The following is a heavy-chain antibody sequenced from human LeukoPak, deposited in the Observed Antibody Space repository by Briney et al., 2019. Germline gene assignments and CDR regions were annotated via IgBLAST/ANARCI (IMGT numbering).Heavy chain of an antibody. D-gene: IGHD1-26*01. Sequence: GGSLRLSCAASGFTFSSYAMSWVRQAPGKGLEWVSAISGRGGSTYYADSVKGRFTISRDNSKNTLYLQMNSLRAEDTAVYYCAKDAGRLRGYYRSDYFDYRGQGTLVTVSS. CDR2: ISGRGGST. J-gene: IGHJ4*02. V-gene: IGHV3-23*01. CDR3: AKDAGRLRGYYRSDYFDY. CDR1: GFTFSSYA.